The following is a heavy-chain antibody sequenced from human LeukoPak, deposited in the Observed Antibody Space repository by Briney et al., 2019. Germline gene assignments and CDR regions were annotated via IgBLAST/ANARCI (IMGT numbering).Heavy chain of an antibody. CDR3: ARVITIFGVVTAFDY. V-gene: IGHV4-59*08. J-gene: IGHJ4*02. CDR1: GGSISSYY. D-gene: IGHD3-3*01. Sequence: PSETLSLTCTVSGGSISSYYWSWIRQPPGKGLEWIGYTYYSGSTNYNPSLKSRVTISVDTSKNQFSLKLSSVTAADTAVYYCARVITIFGVVTAFDYWGQGTLVTVSS. CDR2: TYYSGST.